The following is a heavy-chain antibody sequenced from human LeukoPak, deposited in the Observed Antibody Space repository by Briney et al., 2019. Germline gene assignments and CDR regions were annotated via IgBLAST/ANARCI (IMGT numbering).Heavy chain of an antibody. V-gene: IGHV1-2*02. D-gene: IGHD3-10*01. J-gene: IGHJ4*02. CDR3: ARGLSKIGEI. CDR1: GGTFSSYA. CDR2: INPNSGGT. Sequence: GASVKVSCKASGGTFSSYAISWVRQAPGQGLEWMGWINPNSGGTNYAQKFQGRVTMTRDTSISTAYMELSRLRSDDTAVYYCARGLSKIGEIWGQGTLVTVSS.